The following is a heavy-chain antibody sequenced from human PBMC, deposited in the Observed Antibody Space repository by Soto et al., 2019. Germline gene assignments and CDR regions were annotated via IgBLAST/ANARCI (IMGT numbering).Heavy chain of an antibody. V-gene: IGHV4-59*01. CDR1: GGSISSYY. Sequence: QVQLQESGPGLVKPSESLSLTCTVSGGSISSYYWSWIRQPPGKGLEWIGYIYYSGSTNYNPSLKSRVTISVDTSKNQFSLKLSSVTAADTAVYYCARDKMYSSSLPIFAFDIWGQGTMVTVSS. J-gene: IGHJ3*02. CDR2: IYYSGST. D-gene: IGHD6-13*01. CDR3: ARDKMYSSSLPIFAFDI.